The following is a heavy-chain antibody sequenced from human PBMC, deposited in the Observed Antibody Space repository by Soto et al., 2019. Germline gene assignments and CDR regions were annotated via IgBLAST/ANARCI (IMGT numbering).Heavy chain of an antibody. D-gene: IGHD2-21*02. Sequence: QVQLQESGPGLVKPSETLSLTCTVSGGSISSYYWSWIRRPPGKGLEWIGYVYNTGSTVYNNSLKSRVPIPVDTSNNQFSLTLNAVTAAHTAVYYWARDLWCYCGTDCYPLDVWGQGTTVTVSS. CDR3: ARDLWCYCGTDCYPLDV. V-gene: IGHV4-59*01. CDR2: VYNTGST. J-gene: IGHJ6*02. CDR1: GGSISSYY.